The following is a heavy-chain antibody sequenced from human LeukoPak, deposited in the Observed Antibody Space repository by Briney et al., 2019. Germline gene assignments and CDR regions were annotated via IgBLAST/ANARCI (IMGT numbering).Heavy chain of an antibody. V-gene: IGHV4-39*01. J-gene: IGHJ1*01. Sequence: SETLSLTCSVSGGYISSSSYYWGWIRQPPGKGLEWSGDIYYTGRTYYNSSLKSRLTVSIDTSKNQFSLKLASLTAADTGVYYCARRRYYDSTGYLDWGQGTRITVSS. CDR2: IYYTGRT. D-gene: IGHD3-22*01. CDR1: GGYISSSSYY. CDR3: ARRRYYDSTGYLD.